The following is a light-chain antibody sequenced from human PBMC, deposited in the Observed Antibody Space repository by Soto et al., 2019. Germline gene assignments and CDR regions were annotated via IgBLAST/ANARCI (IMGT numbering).Light chain of an antibody. CDR2: AAS. J-gene: IGKJ2*01. V-gene: IGKV3-20*01. Sequence: ENVLTQSPVTLSLSPGERATLSCRASQSGTSNKVAWFQQKPGQAPRLLIRAASSRATGIPDRFSGSGSATDFPRTISRLEPEDFAVYYCQQYGSPPPYTFGQGTKLEIK. CDR1: QSGTSNK. CDR3: QQYGSPPPYT.